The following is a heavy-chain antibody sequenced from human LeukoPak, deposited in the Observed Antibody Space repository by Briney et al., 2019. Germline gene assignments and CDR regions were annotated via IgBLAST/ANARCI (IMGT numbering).Heavy chain of an antibody. J-gene: IGHJ4*02. CDR2: ISSSSSYI. Sequence: GGSLRLSCAASGSTFSSYSVNWVRQAPGKGLEWVSSISSSSSYIYYADSVKGRFTISRDNAKNSLYLQMNSLRAEDTAVYYCARGDGYNFWDYWGQGTLVTVSS. CDR3: ARGDGYNFWDY. V-gene: IGHV3-21*04. D-gene: IGHD5-24*01. CDR1: GSTFSSYS.